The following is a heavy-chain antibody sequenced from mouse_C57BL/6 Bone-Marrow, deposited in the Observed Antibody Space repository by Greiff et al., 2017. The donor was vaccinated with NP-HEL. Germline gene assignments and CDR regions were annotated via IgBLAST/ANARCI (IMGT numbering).Heavy chain of an antibody. CDR3: TRDKTTTVVASGMDY. V-gene: IGHV5-9-1*02. Sequence: EVQRVESGEGLVKPGGSLKLSCAASGFTFSSYAMSWVRQTPEKRLEWVAYISRGGDYIYYADTVKGRFTLSRDNARNTLELQMSSLRSTDTAMYYCTRDKTTTVVASGMDYWGQGTSVTVSS. J-gene: IGHJ4*01. CDR2: ISRGGDYI. CDR1: GFTFSSYA. D-gene: IGHD1-1*01.